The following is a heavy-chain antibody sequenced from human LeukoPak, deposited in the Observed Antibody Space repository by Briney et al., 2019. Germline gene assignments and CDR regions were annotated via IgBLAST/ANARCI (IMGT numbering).Heavy chain of an antibody. J-gene: IGHJ6*03. Sequence: PGGSLRLSCAASGFTFSSYAMSWVRQAPGKGLEWVSAISGSGGSTYYADSVKGRFTISRDNSKNTLYLQMNSLRAGDTAVYYCAKRDDSYYYYYMDVWGKGTTVTVSS. CDR3: AKRDDSYYYYYMDV. CDR2: ISGSGGST. CDR1: GFTFSSYA. V-gene: IGHV3-23*01. D-gene: IGHD5-24*01.